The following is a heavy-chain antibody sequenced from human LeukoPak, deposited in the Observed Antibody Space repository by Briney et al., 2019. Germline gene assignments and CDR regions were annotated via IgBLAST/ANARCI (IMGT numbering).Heavy chain of an antibody. Sequence: PGGSLRLSCAASGFTFTNAWMSWVRQAPRKGPEWVGRIKTKADGATTDYAAPVKDRFTISRDDSKNTLYLQMDSLKTEDTAVYYCATVWAPSITHSSVWGKGTTVTVSS. V-gene: IGHV3-15*01. CDR2: IKTKADGATT. D-gene: IGHD3-10*01. J-gene: IGHJ6*04. CDR1: GFTFTNAW. CDR3: ATVWAPSITHSSV.